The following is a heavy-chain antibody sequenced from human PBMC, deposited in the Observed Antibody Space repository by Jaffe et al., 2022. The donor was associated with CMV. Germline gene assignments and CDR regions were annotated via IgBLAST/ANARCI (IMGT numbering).Heavy chain of an antibody. CDR3: TTDAHIHCSGGSCYDYYFDY. V-gene: IGHV3-15*01. D-gene: IGHD2-15*01. Sequence: EVQLVESGGGLVKPGGSLRLSCAASGFTFSNAWMSWVRQAPGKGLEWVGRIKSKTDGGTTDYAAPVKGRFTISRDDSKNTLYLQMNSLKTGDTAVYYCTTDAHIHCSGGSCYDYYFDYWGQGTLVTVSS. CDR2: IKSKTDGGTT. CDR1: GFTFSNAW. J-gene: IGHJ4*02.